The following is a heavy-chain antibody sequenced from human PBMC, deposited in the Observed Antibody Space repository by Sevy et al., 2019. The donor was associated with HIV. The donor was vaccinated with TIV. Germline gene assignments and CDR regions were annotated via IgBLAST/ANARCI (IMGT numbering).Heavy chain of an antibody. Sequence: GESLKISCAASGFTFSNCWMSWVRQAPGKGLEWVANINEGGNKKFDLDSVKGRFTISRDNAKNSLFLQMNSLTAEDTAVYYSARENDSDSGRTDIDYWGQGTLVTVSS. CDR3: ARENDSDSGRTDIDY. J-gene: IGHJ4*02. CDR1: GFTFSNCW. CDR2: INEGGNKK. D-gene: IGHD6-25*01. V-gene: IGHV3-7*03.